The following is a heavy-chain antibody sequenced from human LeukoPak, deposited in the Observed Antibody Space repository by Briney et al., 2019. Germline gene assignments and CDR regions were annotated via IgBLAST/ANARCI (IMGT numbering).Heavy chain of an antibody. Sequence: GGSLRLSCAASGFTFSSYGMHWVRQAPGKGLEWVAVIWYDGSNKYYADSVKGRFTISRDNSKNTLYLQMNSLRAEDTAVCYCARDGRGSLDYYGMDVWGQGTTVTVSS. D-gene: IGHD1-26*01. CDR1: GFTFSSYG. CDR2: IWYDGSNK. CDR3: ARDGRGSLDYYGMDV. V-gene: IGHV3-33*01. J-gene: IGHJ6*02.